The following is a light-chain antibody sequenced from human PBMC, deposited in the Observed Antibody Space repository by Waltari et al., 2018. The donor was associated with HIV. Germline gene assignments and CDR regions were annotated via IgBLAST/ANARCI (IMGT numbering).Light chain of an antibody. J-gene: IGLJ2*01. V-gene: IGLV2-11*01. CDR1: SRDVGGYNY. CDR3: CSYAGSYTLI. Sequence: QSALTQPRSVSGSPGQPVTISCTGSSRDVGGYNYVSWYQHHPGKAPRLMIYDVTKRPSGVPDRFSGSKSGNTASLTISGLQAEDEADYYCCSYAGSYTLIFGGGTQLTVL. CDR2: DVT.